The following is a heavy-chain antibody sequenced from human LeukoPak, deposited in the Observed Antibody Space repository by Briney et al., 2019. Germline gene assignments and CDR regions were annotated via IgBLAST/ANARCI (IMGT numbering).Heavy chain of an antibody. CDR3: ITGTTMVDFDY. CDR1: GFTFSSYA. J-gene: IGHJ4*02. CDR2: INHSGST. Sequence: PGGSLRLSCAASGFTFSSYAMSWIRQPPGKGLEWIGEINHSGSTNYNPSLKSRVTISVDTSKNQFSLKLSSVTAADTAVYYCITGTTMVDFDYWGQGTLVTVSS. V-gene: IGHV4-34*08. D-gene: IGHD1/OR15-1a*01.